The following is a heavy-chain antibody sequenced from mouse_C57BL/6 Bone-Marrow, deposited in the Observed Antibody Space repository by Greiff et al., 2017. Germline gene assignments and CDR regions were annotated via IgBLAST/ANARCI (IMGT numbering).Heavy chain of an antibody. CDR3: AISGDGYYGWFAY. CDR1: GYAFSSYW. CDR2: IYPGDGDT. V-gene: IGHV1-80*01. D-gene: IGHD2-3*01. J-gene: IGHJ3*01. Sequence: VQLVESGAELVKPGASVKISCKASGYAFSSYWMNWVKQRPGKGLEWIGQIYPGDGDTNYNGKFKGKATLTADKSSSTAYMQLSSLTSEDSAVYFGAISGDGYYGWFAYWGQGTLVTVSA.